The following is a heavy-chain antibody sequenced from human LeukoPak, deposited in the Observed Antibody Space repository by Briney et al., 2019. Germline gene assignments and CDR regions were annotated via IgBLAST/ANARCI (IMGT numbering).Heavy chain of an antibody. D-gene: IGHD6-19*01. J-gene: IGHJ4*02. CDR1: GGSFSGYY. CDR3: ARGSGWYGERDY. CDR2: INHSGST. V-gene: IGHV4-34*01. Sequence: PSETLSLTCAAYGGSFSGYYWSWIRQPPGKGLEWIGEINHSGSTNYNPSLKSRVTISVDTSKNQFSLKLSSVTAADTAVYYCARGSGWYGERDYWGQGTLVTVSS.